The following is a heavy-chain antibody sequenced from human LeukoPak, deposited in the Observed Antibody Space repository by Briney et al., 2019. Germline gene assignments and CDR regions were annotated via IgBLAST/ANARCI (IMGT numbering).Heavy chain of an antibody. CDR3: ARSLPYGTTWYGRSDF. J-gene: IGHJ4*02. V-gene: IGHV3-7*03. CDR2: IRQDGDTK. Sequence: GGSLRLSCAASGFPFNAYWMTWVRQAPGKGLEWVANIRQDGDTKYYVDSVKGRFTISRDNAMNSLYQQMNSLRAEDTAIYYCARSLPYGTTWYGRSDFWGQGTLVTVSS. D-gene: IGHD6-13*01. CDR1: GFPFNAYW.